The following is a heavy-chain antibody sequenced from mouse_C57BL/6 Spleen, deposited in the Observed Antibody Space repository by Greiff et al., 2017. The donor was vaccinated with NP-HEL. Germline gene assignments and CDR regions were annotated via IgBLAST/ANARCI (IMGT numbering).Heavy chain of an antibody. CDR2: ISYDGSN. J-gene: IGHJ4*01. CDR1: GYSITSGYY. D-gene: IGHD1-1*01. Sequence: EVKVEESGPGLVKPSQSLSLTCSVTGYSITSGYYWNWIRQFPGNKLEWMGYISYDGSNNYNPSLKNRISITRDTSKNQFFLKLNSVTTEDTATYYCANDGLYAMDYWGQGTSVTVSS. CDR3: ANDGLYAMDY. V-gene: IGHV3-6*01.